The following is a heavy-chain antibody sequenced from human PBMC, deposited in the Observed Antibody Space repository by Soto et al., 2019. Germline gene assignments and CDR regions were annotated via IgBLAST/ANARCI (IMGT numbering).Heavy chain of an antibody. CDR2: ISPRSLNT. CDR3: ARDYDYDTSGYFGY. J-gene: IGHJ4*02. V-gene: IGHV1-2*02. D-gene: IGHD3-22*01. Sequence: QVQLVQSGAEVTKPGASVKVACKASGYTFTAYYIHWVRQAPGQGLEWMGWISPRSLNTNYGQNFQGRVSMTRDTSSSTVYMELSRLRSDDTAMYYCARDYDYDTSGYFGYWGQGTLVTVSS. CDR1: GYTFTAYY.